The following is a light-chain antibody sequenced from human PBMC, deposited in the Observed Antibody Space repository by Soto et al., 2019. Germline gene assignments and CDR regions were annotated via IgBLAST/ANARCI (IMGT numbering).Light chain of an antibody. CDR1: QTIDSR. CDR2: EAS. V-gene: IGKV1-5*03. CDR3: QQYKSYPGT. J-gene: IGKJ1*01. Sequence: DIQMTQSPSTLSASVGDRVTITCRASQTIDSRLAWYQQKPGKAPNLLISEASTLESGVPSRFSGSESGTEFILSISSLQPDDFASYYCQQYKSYPGTFGQGTKVEIK.